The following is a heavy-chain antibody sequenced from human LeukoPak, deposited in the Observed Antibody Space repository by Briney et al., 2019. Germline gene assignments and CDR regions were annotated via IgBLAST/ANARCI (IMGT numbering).Heavy chain of an antibody. D-gene: IGHD3-10*01. CDR2: ISTSGST. J-gene: IGHJ3*02. CDR1: GGSISSGFYY. Sequence: SETLSLTCTVSGGSISSGFYYWSWIRQPAGKGLEWIGRISTSGSTNYNPSLKSRVTISVDTSKNQFSLKLSSVTAADTAVYYCARLITLVRGSRVGDAFDIWGQGTMVTVSS. V-gene: IGHV4-61*02. CDR3: ARLITLVRGSRVGDAFDI.